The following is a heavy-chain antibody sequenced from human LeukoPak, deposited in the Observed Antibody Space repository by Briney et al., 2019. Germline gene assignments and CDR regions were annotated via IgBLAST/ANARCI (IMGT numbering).Heavy chain of an antibody. CDR1: GFTFRNSA. V-gene: IGHV3-64*01. Sequence: GGSLRLSCAASGFTFRNSAMHWVRQAPGKGLEYVSGISSNGGSTYYANAVKGRFTISRDNSKNTVYLQMGSLRSEDMAVYYCARWYNSLDVWSQGTTVTVSS. J-gene: IGHJ6*02. CDR2: ISSNGGST. D-gene: IGHD1-1*01. CDR3: ARWYNSLDV.